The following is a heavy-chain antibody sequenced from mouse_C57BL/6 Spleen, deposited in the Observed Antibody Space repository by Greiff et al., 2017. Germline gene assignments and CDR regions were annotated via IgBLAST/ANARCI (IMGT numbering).Heavy chain of an antibody. CDR3: ARRTGTGYFDY. CDR2: ILSGGST. V-gene: IGHV2-2*01. J-gene: IGHJ2*01. D-gene: IGHD4-1*01. CDR1: GFSLTSYG. Sequence: VQLQQSGPGLVQPSQSLSITCTVSGFSLTSYGVHWVRQSPGKGLEWLGVILSGGSTDSNAAFISRMSISKDNSKSQVFFKMNSLQADDTAIYYCARRTGTGYFDYWGQGTTLTVSS.